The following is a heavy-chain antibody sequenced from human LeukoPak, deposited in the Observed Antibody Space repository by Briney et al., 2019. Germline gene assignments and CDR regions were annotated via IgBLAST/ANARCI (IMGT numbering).Heavy chain of an antibody. V-gene: IGHV5-51*01. CDR2: ISPLHSDS. Sequence: GESLKISCQSSGYSFTDYWIVWVRQVPGKGLEWMGIISPLHSDSRYSPSFQGQVTISADNSISTSYLQWSSLKASDTAMYYCARPRHISTAYYPFDHGGQGPLVSVSS. J-gene: IGHJ4*02. D-gene: IGHD3-9*01. CDR3: ARPRHISTAYYPFDH. CDR1: GYSFTDYW.